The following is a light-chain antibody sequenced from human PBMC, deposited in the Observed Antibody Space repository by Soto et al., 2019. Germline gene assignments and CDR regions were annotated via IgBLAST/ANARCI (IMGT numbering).Light chain of an antibody. Sequence: EIVLTQSPGTLSLSPGERATLSCRASQSVSSSYLAWYQQKPGQAPRLLIHGASSRATGIPDRFSGSGSWTDFHLTIIRLEHEDFAVYYCQQYGSSPLYTFCQGTQLEIQ. V-gene: IGKV3-20*01. CDR2: GAS. CDR1: QSVSSSY. CDR3: QQYGSSPLYT. J-gene: IGKJ2*01.